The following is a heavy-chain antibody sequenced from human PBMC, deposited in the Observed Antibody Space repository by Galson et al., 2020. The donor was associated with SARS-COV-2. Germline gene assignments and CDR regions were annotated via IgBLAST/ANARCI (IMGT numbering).Heavy chain of an antibody. J-gene: IGHJ5*02. CDR2: IKGGGYS. Sequence: SQASATLSLTCAVSGGSLSGDFWYWIRQPPGPRLEWIGEIKGGGYSNVNPSLGSRVTISEETSKNQVSMKLTSVTADDTAVYYCARALCGKRGVDTWGQGTLVVVSS. CDR3: ARALCGKRGVDT. CDR1: GGSLSGDF. V-gene: IGHV4-34*01. D-gene: IGHD1-1*01.